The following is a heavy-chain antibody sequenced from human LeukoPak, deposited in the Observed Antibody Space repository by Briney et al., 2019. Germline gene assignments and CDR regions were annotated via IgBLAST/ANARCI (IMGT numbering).Heavy chain of an antibody. V-gene: IGHV3-21*01. D-gene: IGHD3-22*01. CDR1: GFTFSDYS. Sequence: GGSLRLSCAGSGFTFSDYSINRVRQAPGKGLEWVSSINPTSSSIYYADAVGGRFTISRDNAKSSLYLQMNGLTVEDTAVYYCVRLRRNSDRSYYYYYYDHWGQGILVTVSS. J-gene: IGHJ4*02. CDR2: INPTSSSI. CDR3: VRLRRNSDRSYYYYYYDH.